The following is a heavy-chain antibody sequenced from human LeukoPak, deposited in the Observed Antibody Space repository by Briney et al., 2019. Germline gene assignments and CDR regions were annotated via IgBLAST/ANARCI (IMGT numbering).Heavy chain of an antibody. CDR1: GGSISSYY. CDR2: IYYSGST. V-gene: IGHV4-59*01. J-gene: IGHJ4*02. D-gene: IGHD3-3*01. CDR3: ARERRFLEWLPEDYFDY. Sequence: SETLSLTCTVSGGSISSYYWSWIRQPPGKGLEWIGYIYYSGSTNYNPSLKGRVTISVDTSKNQFSLKLSSVTAADTAVYYCARERRFLEWLPEDYFDYWGQGTLVTVSS.